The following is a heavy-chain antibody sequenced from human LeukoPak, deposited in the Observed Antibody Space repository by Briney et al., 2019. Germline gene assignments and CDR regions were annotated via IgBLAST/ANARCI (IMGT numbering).Heavy chain of an antibody. CDR2: IYHSGST. D-gene: IGHD3-3*01. V-gene: IGHV4-38-2*01. Sequence: SETLSLTCAVSGYSISSGFYWGCNRQPPGKGLEWIGSIYHSGSTYYNPSLKSRVTISVDTSKNQFSLKLSSVTAADTAVYYCARHGHDFTLDYWGQGTLVTVSS. CDR3: ARHGHDFTLDY. CDR1: GYSISSGFY. J-gene: IGHJ4*02.